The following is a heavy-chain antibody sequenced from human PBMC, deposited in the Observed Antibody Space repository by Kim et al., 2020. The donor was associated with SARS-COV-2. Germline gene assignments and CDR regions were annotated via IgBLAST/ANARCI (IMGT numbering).Heavy chain of an antibody. Sequence: GGSLRLSCAASGFTFSDYYMSWIRQAPGKGLEWVSYISSSSSYTNYADSVKGRFTISRDNAKNSLYLQMNSLRAEDTAVYYCARVGYDYVWVSYRDYYYSYGMDVWGQGTTVTVSS. V-gene: IGHV3-11*05. CDR3: ARVGYDYVWVSYRDYYYSYGMDV. D-gene: IGHD3-16*02. J-gene: IGHJ6*02. CDR1: GFTFSDYY. CDR2: ISSSSSYT.